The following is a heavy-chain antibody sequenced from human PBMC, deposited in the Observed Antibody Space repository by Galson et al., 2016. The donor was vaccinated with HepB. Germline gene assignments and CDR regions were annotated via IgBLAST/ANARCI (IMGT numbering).Heavy chain of an antibody. CDR2: IRGDGAIT. Sequence: SLRLSCAASGITLSGYWMHWVRQVPGKGLVWVSRIRGDGAITYYADSVEGRFTFSRDNAKNTLYLQMNNLGAEDTAVYYCTISDYGDYWGQGTLVTLSP. CDR1: GITLSGYW. J-gene: IGHJ4*02. CDR3: TISDYGDY. V-gene: IGHV3-74*01.